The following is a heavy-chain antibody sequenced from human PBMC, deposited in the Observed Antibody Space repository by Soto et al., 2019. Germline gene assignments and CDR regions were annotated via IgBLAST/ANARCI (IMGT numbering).Heavy chain of an antibody. Sequence: GGSLRLSCAASGFTFSSYAMSWVRQAPGKGLEWVSVIYSGGSTYYADSVKGRFTISRDNSKNTLYLQMNSLRAEDTAVYYCARDSGHCSSTSCYPFDYWGQGTLVTVSS. V-gene: IGHV3-66*01. D-gene: IGHD2-2*01. CDR2: IYSGGST. J-gene: IGHJ4*02. CDR3: ARDSGHCSSTSCYPFDY. CDR1: GFTFSSYA.